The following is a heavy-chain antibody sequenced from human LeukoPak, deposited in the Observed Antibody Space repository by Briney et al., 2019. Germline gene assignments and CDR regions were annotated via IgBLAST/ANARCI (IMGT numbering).Heavy chain of an antibody. D-gene: IGHD6-13*01. CDR1: GFTFSNYG. J-gene: IGHJ4*02. V-gene: IGHV3-30*18. CDR2: ISYDGSNK. Sequence: GGSLRLSCAASGFTFSNYGTHWVRQAPGKGLEWVAVISYDGSNKYYADSVKGRFTISRDNSKNTLYLQMNSLRAEDTAVYYCAKGDGIAAAGYAYWGQGTLVTVSS. CDR3: AKGDGIAAAGYAY.